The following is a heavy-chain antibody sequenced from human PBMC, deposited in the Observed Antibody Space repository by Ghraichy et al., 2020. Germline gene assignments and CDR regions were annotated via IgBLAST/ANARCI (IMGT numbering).Heavy chain of an antibody. J-gene: IGHJ3*02. CDR1: GFTFSSYS. D-gene: IGHD3-22*01. Sequence: GGSLRLSCAASGFTFSSYSMNWVRQAPGKGLEWVSSISSSSSYIYYADSVKGRFTISRDNAKNSLYLQMNSLRAEDTAVYYCAREGYYDSSAIRGNAFDIWGQGTMVTVSS. V-gene: IGHV3-21*01. CDR2: ISSSSSYI. CDR3: AREGYYDSSAIRGNAFDI.